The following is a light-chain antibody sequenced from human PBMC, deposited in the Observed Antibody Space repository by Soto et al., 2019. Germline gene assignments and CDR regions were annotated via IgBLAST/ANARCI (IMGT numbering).Light chain of an antibody. V-gene: IGKV3-20*01. Sequence: EVVLTQSPGTLSLSPGERATLSCRASQSLNRNYLVWYQRKPGQPPRLLMYGAFNRATDIPARFSGSVSGTDFTLTITRLEPEDFAVYYCQQYESSPPTFGQGTKVEF. J-gene: IGKJ1*01. CDR3: QQYESSPPT. CDR1: QSLNRNY. CDR2: GAF.